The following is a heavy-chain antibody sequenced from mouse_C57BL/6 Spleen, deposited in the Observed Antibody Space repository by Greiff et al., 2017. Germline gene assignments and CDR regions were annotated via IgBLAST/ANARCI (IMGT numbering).Heavy chain of an antibody. J-gene: IGHJ3*01. CDR1: GFTFSDYG. CDR2: ISSGSSTI. Sequence: LVESGGGLVKPGGSLKLSCAASGFTFSDYGMHWVRQAPEKGLEWVAYISSGSSTIYYADTVKGRFTISRDNAKNTLFLQMTSLRSEDTAMYYCARDSNYGFAYWGQGTLVTVSA. CDR3: ARDSNYGFAY. D-gene: IGHD2-5*01. V-gene: IGHV5-17*01.